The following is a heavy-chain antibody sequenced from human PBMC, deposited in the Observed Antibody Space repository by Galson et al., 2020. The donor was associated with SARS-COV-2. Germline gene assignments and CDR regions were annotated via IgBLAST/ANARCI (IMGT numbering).Heavy chain of an antibody. D-gene: IGHD3-22*01. CDR3: ARWYYYDSSGYYEGDNWFDP. J-gene: IGHJ5*02. V-gene: IGHV1-18*04. CDR1: GYTFTSYG. Sequence: ASVKVSCKASGYTFTSYGISWVRQAPGQGLEWMGWISAYNGNTNYAQKLQGRVTMTTDTSTSTAYMELRSLRSDDTAVYYCARWYYYDSSGYYEGDNWFDPWGQGTLVTVAS. CDR2: ISAYNGNT.